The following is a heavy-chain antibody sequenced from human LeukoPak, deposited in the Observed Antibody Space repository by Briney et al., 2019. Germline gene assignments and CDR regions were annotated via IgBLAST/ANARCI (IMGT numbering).Heavy chain of an antibody. CDR2: IIPIFGTA. J-gene: IGHJ4*02. D-gene: IGHD6-19*01. V-gene: IGHV1-69*13. CDR3: ARDMSAVAGTVY. Sequence: ASVTVSCTASGGTFSSYAISWVRQAPGQGLEWMGGIIPIFGTANYAQKFQGRVTITADEPTSTAYMELSSLRSEDTAVYYCARDMSAVAGTVYWGQGTLVTVSS. CDR1: GGTFSSYA.